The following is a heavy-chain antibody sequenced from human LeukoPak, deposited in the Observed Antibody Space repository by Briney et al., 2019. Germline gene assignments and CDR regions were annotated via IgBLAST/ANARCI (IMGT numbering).Heavy chain of an antibody. CDR3: ARGWSRDAFDI. Sequence: SETLSLTCAVYGGSFSGYYWSWIRQPLGKGLEWIGYIYYSGSTNYNPSLKSRVTISVDTSKNQFSLKLSSVTAADTAVYYCARGWSRDAFDIWGQGTMVTVSS. J-gene: IGHJ3*02. V-gene: IGHV4-59*01. D-gene: IGHD6-13*01. CDR2: IYYSGST. CDR1: GGSFSGYY.